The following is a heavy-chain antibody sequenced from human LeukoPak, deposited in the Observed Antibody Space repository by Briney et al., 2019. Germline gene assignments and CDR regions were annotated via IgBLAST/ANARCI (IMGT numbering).Heavy chain of an antibody. Sequence: NSSGTLSLTCAVPGGSISSSNWWSWVRQPPGKGLEWIGEIYHSGSTNYNPSLKGRVTISVDTSKNQFSLKLSSVTAADTAVYYCARGPSYYDFWSGYYKAFDPWGQGTLVTVSS. V-gene: IGHV4-4*02. CDR2: IYHSGST. J-gene: IGHJ5*02. CDR1: GGSISSSNW. D-gene: IGHD3-3*01. CDR3: ARGPSYYDFWSGYYKAFDP.